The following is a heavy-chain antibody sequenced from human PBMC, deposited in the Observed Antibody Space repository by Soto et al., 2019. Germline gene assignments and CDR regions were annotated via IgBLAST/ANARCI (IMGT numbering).Heavy chain of an antibody. CDR3: AREVAVAGTRVNWYFDL. CDR2: INPNSGGT. CDR1: GYTFTGYY. D-gene: IGHD6-19*01. V-gene: IGHV1-2*02. J-gene: IGHJ2*01. Sequence: QVQLVQSGAEVKKPGASVKVSCKASGYTFTGYYMHWVRQAPGQGLEWMGWINPNSGGTNYAQKFQGRVTMTRDTSTSTAYRGLSRLRSDDTAGYYCAREVAVAGTRVNWYFDLWGRGTLVTVSS.